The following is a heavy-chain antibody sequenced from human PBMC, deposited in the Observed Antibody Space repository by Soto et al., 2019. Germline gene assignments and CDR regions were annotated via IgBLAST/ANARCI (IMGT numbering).Heavy chain of an antibody. J-gene: IGHJ4*02. V-gene: IGHV3-11*01. CDR2: ISSGSTNI. Sequence: QVQLVESGGGLVKPGGSLRLSYAASGFTFSDFYMSWIRQAPGKGLEWISYISSGSTNIFYADSVKGRFTVSRDNAKNSVYLQMDRLRAEDTAVYYCARDRNAAGSDYWGQGTLVTVSS. CDR3: ARDRNAAGSDY. D-gene: IGHD1-1*01. CDR1: GFTFSDFY.